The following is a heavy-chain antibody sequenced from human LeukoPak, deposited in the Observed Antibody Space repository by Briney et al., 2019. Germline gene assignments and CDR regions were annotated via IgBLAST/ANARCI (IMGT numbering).Heavy chain of an antibody. V-gene: IGHV1-2*02. CDR1: GYTFTAYY. Sequence: ASVKVSCKASGYTFTAYYMHWVRLAPGQGLEWMGWINPNSGGTNYAQKFQGRVTMTRDTSISTAYMELSRLRSDDTAVYYCARWDGELRNVFDIWGKGKRVTVFS. CDR2: INPNSGGT. CDR3: ARWDGELRNVFDI. D-gene: IGHD1-26*01. J-gene: IGHJ3*02.